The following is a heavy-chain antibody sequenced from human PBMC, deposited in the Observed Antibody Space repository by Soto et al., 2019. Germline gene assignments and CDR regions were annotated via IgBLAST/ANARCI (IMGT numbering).Heavy chain of an antibody. V-gene: IGHV4-34*01. J-gene: IGHJ4*02. CDR3: ARDKSTGLFDY. D-gene: IGHD2-8*02. CDR2: LNHSGST. CDR1: GGSFSGYY. Sequence: QVQLQQWGAGLLKPSETLSLTCAVYGGSFSGYYWTWIRQPPGTGLEWIGELNHSGSTNYNPSLKRRVTISVDTSKNQFSLKLTSVTAADTAVYYCARDKSTGLFDYWGQGTLVSVSS.